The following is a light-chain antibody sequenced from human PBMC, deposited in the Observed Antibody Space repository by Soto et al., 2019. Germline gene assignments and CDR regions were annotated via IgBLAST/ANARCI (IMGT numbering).Light chain of an antibody. CDR1: QSVSSN. J-gene: IGKJ3*01. CDR3: QQYNNWPPKVT. V-gene: IGKV3-15*01. CDR2: GAS. Sequence: EIVMTQSLATLSVSPGERATLSCRASQSVSSNLAWYQQKPGQAPRLLIYGASTRATGIPARFSGSGSGTEFTLTISSLQSEDFAVYYCQQYNNWPPKVTFGPGTKVDIK.